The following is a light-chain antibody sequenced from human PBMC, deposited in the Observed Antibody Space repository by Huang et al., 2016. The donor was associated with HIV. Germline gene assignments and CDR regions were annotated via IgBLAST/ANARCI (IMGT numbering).Light chain of an antibody. CDR3: QQYGSPSWT. V-gene: IGKV3-20*01. Sequence: EIVLTQSPGTLSLSPGDRATLSCRAIQFVANASVAWYQHKPGQSPRLLIYGASMRATGIPDRVSGSGFGTDFTLTISRLEPDDFAVYYCQQYGSPSWTFGQGTKVEIK. CDR1: QFVANAS. CDR2: GAS. J-gene: IGKJ1*01.